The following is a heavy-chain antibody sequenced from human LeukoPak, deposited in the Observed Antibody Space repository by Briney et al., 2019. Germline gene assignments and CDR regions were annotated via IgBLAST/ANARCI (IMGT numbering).Heavy chain of an antibody. D-gene: IGHD3-3*01. V-gene: IGHV1-2*02. CDR2: INPNSGGT. J-gene: IGHJ4*02. CDR1: GYTFTGYY. Sequence: VASVKVSCKASGYTFTGYYMHWVRQAPGQGLEWMGWINPNSGGTNYAQKFQGRVTMTRDTSISTAYMELSRLRSDDTAVYYCARGPLVTIFGVEDYWGQGTLVTVSS. CDR3: ARGPLVTIFGVEDY.